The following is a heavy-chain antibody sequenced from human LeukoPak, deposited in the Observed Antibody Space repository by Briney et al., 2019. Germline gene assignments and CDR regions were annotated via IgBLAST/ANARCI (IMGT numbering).Heavy chain of an antibody. D-gene: IGHD6-19*01. J-gene: IGHJ1*01. CDR1: GGTFSSYA. CDR3: IAVAGPFQH. V-gene: IGHV1-8*02. Sequence: ASVKVSCKASGGTFSSYAISWVRQAPGQGLEWMGRMNPNSGNTGYAQKFQGRVTMTRNTSISTAYMELSSLRSEDTAVYYCIAVAGPFQHWGQGTLVTVSS. CDR2: MNPNSGNT.